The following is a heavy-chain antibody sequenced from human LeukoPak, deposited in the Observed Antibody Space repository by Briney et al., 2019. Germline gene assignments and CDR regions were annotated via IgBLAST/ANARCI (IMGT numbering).Heavy chain of an antibody. CDR1: GGSISSSNW. CDR2: IYHSGST. CDR3: ATYQHPRVAGPRDY. D-gene: IGHD6-19*01. V-gene: IGHV4-4*02. J-gene: IGHJ4*02. Sequence: SGTLSLTCAVSGGSISSSNWWSWVRQPPGKGLEWIGEIYHSGSTNYNPSLKSRVTISVDKSKNQSSLKLSSVTAADTAVYYCATYQHPRVAGPRDYWGQGTLVTVSS.